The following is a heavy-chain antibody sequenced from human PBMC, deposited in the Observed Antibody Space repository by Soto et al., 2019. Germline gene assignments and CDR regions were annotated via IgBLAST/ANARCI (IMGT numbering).Heavy chain of an antibody. V-gene: IGHV3-21*01. Sequence: GGSLRLSCAASGFTFSSYNMNWVRQAPGKGLEWVSYISRSGSFISYADSVKGRFTISRDNAKNSLYLQMNSLRAEDTAVYYCARDQAREYEYAFDIWGQGTMVTVS. CDR1: GFTFSSYN. CDR3: ARDQAREYEYAFDI. CDR2: ISRSGSFI. D-gene: IGHD6-6*01. J-gene: IGHJ3*02.